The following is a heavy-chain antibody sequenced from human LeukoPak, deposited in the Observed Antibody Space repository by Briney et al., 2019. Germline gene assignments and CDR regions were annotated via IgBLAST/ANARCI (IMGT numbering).Heavy chain of an antibody. CDR3: ARVPRGGSSWYMEDYFDY. CDR2: IKQDGSEK. CDR1: GFTFSSHW. Sequence: GGSQRLSCAASGFTFSSHWMSWARQAPGKGLEWVANIKQDGSEKYYVDSVKGRFTISRDNAKNSLYLQMNSLRAEDTAVYYCARVPRGGSSWYMEDYFDYWGQGTLGTVSS. V-gene: IGHV3-7*01. J-gene: IGHJ4*02. D-gene: IGHD6-13*01.